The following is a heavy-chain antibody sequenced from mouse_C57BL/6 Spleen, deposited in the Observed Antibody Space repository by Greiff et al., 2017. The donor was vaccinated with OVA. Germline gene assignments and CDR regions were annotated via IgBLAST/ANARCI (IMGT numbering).Heavy chain of an antibody. V-gene: IGHV7-1*01. Sequence: EVNVVESGGGLVQSGRSLRLSCATSGFTFSDFYMEWVRQAPGKGLEWIAASRNKANDYTTEYSASVKGRFIVSRDTSQSILYLQMNALRAEDTAIYYCARASYYRGYFDVWGTGTTVTVSS. J-gene: IGHJ1*03. CDR3: ARASYYRGYFDV. CDR1: GFTFSDFY. CDR2: SRNKANDYTT. D-gene: IGHD2-12*01.